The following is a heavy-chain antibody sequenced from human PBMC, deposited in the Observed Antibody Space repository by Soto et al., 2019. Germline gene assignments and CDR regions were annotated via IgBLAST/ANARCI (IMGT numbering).Heavy chain of an antibody. D-gene: IGHD3-16*01. CDR2: IWSDGSRA. J-gene: IGHJ6*02. Sequence: PGGSLRLSCAASRVTFSTFDMPWVRQAPGKGLEWVALIWSDGSRAFYADFVQDRFFISIDNSRNTLYLQMNSLRDEDTAVYYCAEEPRGGNYHMAVWGPGTTVTLSS. V-gene: IGHV3-33*06. CDR1: RVTFSTFD. CDR3: AEEPRGGNYHMAV.